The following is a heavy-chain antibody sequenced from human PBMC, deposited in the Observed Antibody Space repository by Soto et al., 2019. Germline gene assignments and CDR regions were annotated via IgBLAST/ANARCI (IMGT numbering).Heavy chain of an antibody. CDR1: GYSVRNNF. D-gene: IGHD2-8*01. V-gene: IGHV4-59*02. CDR2: IYFSGSA. J-gene: IGHJ4*02. CDR3: ARARPNGFWDY. Sequence: SESLSLPCPVSGYSVRNNFWTWSRQPPGKGLEWIGYIYFSGSANYNPSLERRVTMSVDSSKNQFSMTLSSVTAADTAMYYCARARPNGFWDYWGQGALVTVSS.